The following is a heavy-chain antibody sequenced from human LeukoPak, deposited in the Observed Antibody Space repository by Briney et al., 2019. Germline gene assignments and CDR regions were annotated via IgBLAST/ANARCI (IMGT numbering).Heavy chain of an antibody. Sequence: GGSLRLSCAASGFTFSSYSMNWVRQAPGKGLEWVSSISSSSSYIYYADSVKGRFTISRDNAKNSPYLQMNSLRAEDTAVYYCARATYYYDSSGYYHPTLLDAFDIWGQGTMVTVSS. CDR3: ARATYYYDSSGYYHPTLLDAFDI. D-gene: IGHD3-22*01. CDR2: ISSSSSYI. J-gene: IGHJ3*02. V-gene: IGHV3-21*01. CDR1: GFTFSSYS.